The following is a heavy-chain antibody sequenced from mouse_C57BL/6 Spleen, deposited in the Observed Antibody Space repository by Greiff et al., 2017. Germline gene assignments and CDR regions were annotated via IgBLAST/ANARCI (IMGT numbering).Heavy chain of an antibody. CDR2: IYPRSGNT. CDR1: GYTFTSYG. J-gene: IGHJ4*01. Sequence: QVQLKQSGAELARPGASVKLSCKASGYTFTSYGIRWVKQRPGQGLEWIGEIYPRSGNTYYNEKFKGKATLTADKSSSTAYMELRSLTSEDSAVYFCARGHYGSNVYYYAMDYWGQGTSVTVSS. D-gene: IGHD1-1*01. CDR3: ARGHYGSNVYYYAMDY. V-gene: IGHV1-81*01.